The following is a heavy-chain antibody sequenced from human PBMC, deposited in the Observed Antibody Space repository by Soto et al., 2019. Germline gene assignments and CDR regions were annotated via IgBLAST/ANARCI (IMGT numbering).Heavy chain of an antibody. CDR3: ARDGSGTAKHYFDY. D-gene: IGHD2-15*01. CDR1: GFTFSSYA. V-gene: IGHV3-30-3*01. J-gene: IGHJ4*02. CDR2: ISYDGSNK. Sequence: GGSMRLSCAASGFTFSSYAMHWVRQAPGKGLEWVAVISYDGSNKYYADSVKGRFTISRDNPKHTLYLQMNSLRAEDTAVYYWARDGSGTAKHYFDYWGQGTLVTVSS.